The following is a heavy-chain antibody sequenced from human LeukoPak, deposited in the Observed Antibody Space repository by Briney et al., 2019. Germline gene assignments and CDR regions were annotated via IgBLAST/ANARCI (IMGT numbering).Heavy chain of an antibody. D-gene: IGHD2-15*01. V-gene: IGHV1-2*02. Sequence: GASVKVSCKASGYTFTGHYMHWVRQAPGQGLEWMGWINPNSGDTHYAQKFQGRVTMTRDTSISTTYMELIRLRSDDAAVYYCAREGYCSGDICYHKWFDPWGQGTLVTVSS. CDR3: AREGYCSGDICYHKWFDP. CDR2: INPNSGDT. CDR1: GYTFTGHY. J-gene: IGHJ5*02.